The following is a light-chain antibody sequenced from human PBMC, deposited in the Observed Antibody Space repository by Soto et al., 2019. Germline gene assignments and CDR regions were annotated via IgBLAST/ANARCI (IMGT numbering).Light chain of an antibody. Sequence: QSALTQPASVSGSPGQSITISCSGTRSDIGSYNYVAWYQQFPGKTPKILIYGVSNRPSGVSSRFSGSKSGNTASLTISGLQAEDEADYYCISYTGSSTSYVFGRGTKVTV. CDR1: RSDIGSYNY. V-gene: IGLV2-14*01. J-gene: IGLJ1*01. CDR3: ISYTGSSTSYV. CDR2: GVS.